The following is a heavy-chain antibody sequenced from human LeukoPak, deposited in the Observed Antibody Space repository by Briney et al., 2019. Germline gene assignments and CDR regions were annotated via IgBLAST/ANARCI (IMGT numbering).Heavy chain of an antibody. V-gene: IGHV1-3*01. D-gene: IGHD5-12*01. Sequence: ASVKLSCTASGYTFTSYAMHWIRQAPGQRLEWMGWINAGNSNTKYSQKFQGRVTITRDTSASTAYMGLSSLRSEDTAVYYCAREGSGYAFGDYWGQGTLVIVAS. CDR1: GYTFTSYA. J-gene: IGHJ4*02. CDR2: INAGNSNT. CDR3: AREGSGYAFGDY.